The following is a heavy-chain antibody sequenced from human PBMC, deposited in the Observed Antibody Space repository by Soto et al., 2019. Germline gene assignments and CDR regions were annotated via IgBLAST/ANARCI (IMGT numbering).Heavy chain of an antibody. V-gene: IGHV1-18*04. J-gene: IGHJ4*02. CDR3: ARVDYYDSSGYYGY. CDR1: GYTFTIYG. D-gene: IGHD3-22*01. Sequence: QVQLXXXXAEVKKPGASVKVSCKASGYTFTIYGISWVRQAPGQGLEWMGWISGYNGNTDYAQNLQDRVTLTTDASTSSVYMELRSLRSDDTAVYYCARVDYYDSSGYYGYWGQGTLITVSS. CDR2: ISGYNGNT.